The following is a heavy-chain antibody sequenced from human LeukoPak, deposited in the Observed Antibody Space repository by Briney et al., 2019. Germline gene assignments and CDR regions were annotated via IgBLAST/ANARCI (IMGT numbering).Heavy chain of an antibody. D-gene: IGHD2-15*01. CDR3: ASEVVVAATRGGSY. J-gene: IGHJ4*02. CDR2: ISSSGSYI. CDR1: GFTFSSYS. Sequence: GGSLRLSCAASGFTFSSYSMNWVRQAPGKGLEWVSSISSSGSYIYYADSVKGRFTISRDNAKNSLYLQMNSLRAEDTAVYYCASEVVVAATRGGSYWGQGTLVTVSS. V-gene: IGHV3-21*04.